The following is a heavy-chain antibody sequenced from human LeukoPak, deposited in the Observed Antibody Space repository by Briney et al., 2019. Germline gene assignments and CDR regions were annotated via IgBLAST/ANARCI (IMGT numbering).Heavy chain of an antibody. CDR3: AKGNGYSYGRYYFDY. J-gene: IGHJ4*02. CDR2: ITASGGNT. Sequence: ETLSLTCAVYGGSFSGYYWSWIRQPPGKGLEWVSAITASGGNTYYADSVKGRSTISRDNSKNTLYLQVNSLRAEDTAVYYCAKGNGYSYGRYYFDYWGQGTLVTVSS. V-gene: IGHV3-23*01. D-gene: IGHD5-18*01. CDR1: GGSFSGYY.